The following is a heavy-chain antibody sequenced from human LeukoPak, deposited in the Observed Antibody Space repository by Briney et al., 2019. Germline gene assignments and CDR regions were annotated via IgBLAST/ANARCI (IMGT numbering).Heavy chain of an antibody. CDR2: ISGSGGST. CDR3: AKGPTITIFGVAKAVDY. Sequence: GGSLRLSCAASGFTFSSYAMSWVRQAPGKGREWVSAISGSGGSTYYADSVKGRFTISRDNSKNTLYLQMNSLRAEDTAVYYCAKGPTITIFGVAKAVDYWGQGTLVTVSS. V-gene: IGHV3-23*01. J-gene: IGHJ4*02. CDR1: GFTFSSYA. D-gene: IGHD3-3*01.